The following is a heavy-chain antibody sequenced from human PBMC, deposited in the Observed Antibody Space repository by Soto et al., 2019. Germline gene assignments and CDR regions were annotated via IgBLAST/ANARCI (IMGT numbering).Heavy chain of an antibody. D-gene: IGHD4-17*01. CDR3: AREPLLYGGDYYYYGMDV. V-gene: IGHV4-39*02. CDR2: IYYSGST. J-gene: IGHJ6*02. CDR1: GGSISSSSYY. Sequence: PSETLSLTCTVSGGSISSSSYYWGWIRQPPGKGLEWIGSIYYSGSTYYNPSLKSRVTISVDTSKNQFSLKLSSVTAADTAVYYCAREPLLYGGDYYYYGMDVWGQGTTVTVSS.